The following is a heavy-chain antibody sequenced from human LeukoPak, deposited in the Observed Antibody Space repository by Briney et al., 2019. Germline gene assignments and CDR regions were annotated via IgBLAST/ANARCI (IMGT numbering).Heavy chain of an antibody. CDR2: IYYSGST. V-gene: IGHV4-59*12. CDR1: GGSISSYY. J-gene: IGHJ4*02. CDR3: ARAKFIAARPDVGFYY. Sequence: PSETLSLTCTVSGGSISSYYWSWIRQPPGKGLEWIGYIYYSGSTNYNPSLKSRVTISVDTSKNQFSLKLSSVTAADTAVYYCARAKFIAARPDVGFYYWGQGTLVTVSS. D-gene: IGHD6-6*01.